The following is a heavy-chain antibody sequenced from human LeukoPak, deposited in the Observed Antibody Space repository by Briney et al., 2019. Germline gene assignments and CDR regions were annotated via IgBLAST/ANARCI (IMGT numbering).Heavy chain of an antibody. Sequence: ETLSLTCAVSGGSISSSNWWSWVRQAPGKGLEWVSSISTSSSYIYYADSVKGRFTISRDNAKNSLYLQMNSLRAEDTAVYYCARLHLRGAFDYWGQGALVTVSS. CDR1: GGSISSSN. J-gene: IGHJ4*02. CDR2: ISTSSSYI. V-gene: IGHV3-21*01. D-gene: IGHD3-10*01. CDR3: ARLHLRGAFDY.